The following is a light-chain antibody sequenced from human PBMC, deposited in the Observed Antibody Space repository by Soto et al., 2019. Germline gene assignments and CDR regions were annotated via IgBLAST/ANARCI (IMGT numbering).Light chain of an antibody. CDR1: SSDVGGYNY. CDR2: EVS. CDR3: SSYTSSSTLEVV. V-gene: IGLV2-14*01. Sequence: QSALTQPASVSGSPGQSITISCTGTSSDVGGYNYVSWYQQHPGKAPKLMIYEVSNRPSGVSNRFSGSKSGNTASLTISGLRAEDEADYYCSSYTSSSTLEVVFGGGTQLTVL. J-gene: IGLJ2*01.